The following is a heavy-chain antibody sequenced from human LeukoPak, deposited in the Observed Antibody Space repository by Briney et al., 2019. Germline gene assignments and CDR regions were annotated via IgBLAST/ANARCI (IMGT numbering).Heavy chain of an antibody. D-gene: IGHD2-15*01. CDR3: ARDQYCSGGSCYYYYGMDV. CDR1: GGSISNYF. CDR2: IYYSGST. V-gene: IGHV4-59*01. Sequence: SETLSLTCTVSGGSISNYFWSWIRQPPGKGLEWIGYIYYSGSTNYNPSLKSRVTISVDTSKNQFSLKLSSVTAADTAVYYCARDQYCSGGSCYYYYGMDVWGQGTTVTVSS. J-gene: IGHJ6*02.